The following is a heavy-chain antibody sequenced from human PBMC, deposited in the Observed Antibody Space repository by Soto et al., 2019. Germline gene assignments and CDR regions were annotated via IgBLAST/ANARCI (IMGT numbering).Heavy chain of an antibody. Sequence: LSLTCTVSGGSINTYYWSWIRQPPGKGLEWIGYVDYSGNSDSSPSLKSRVTISIDTSKKQVSLKLNSVTAADTAVYYCARNWSSVAGRFHFDYWGQGIPVTVSS. CDR1: GGSINTYY. CDR2: VDYSGNS. J-gene: IGHJ4*02. CDR3: ARNWSSVAGRFHFDY. D-gene: IGHD6-19*01. V-gene: IGHV4-59*01.